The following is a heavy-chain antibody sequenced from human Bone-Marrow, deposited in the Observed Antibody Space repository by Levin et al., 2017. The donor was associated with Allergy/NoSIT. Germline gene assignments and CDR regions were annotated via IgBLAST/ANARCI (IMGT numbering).Heavy chain of an antibody. CDR2: IYYSGST. J-gene: IGHJ5*02. Sequence: SETLSLTCTVSGGSISSGGYYWSWIRQHPGKGLEWIGYIYYSGSTYYNPSLKSRVTISVDTSKNQFSLKLSSVTAADTAVYYCASRAVVPAAMSMENWFDPWGQGTLVTVSS. V-gene: IGHV4-31*03. CDR3: ASRAVVPAAMSMENWFDP. D-gene: IGHD2-2*01. CDR1: GGSISSGGYY.